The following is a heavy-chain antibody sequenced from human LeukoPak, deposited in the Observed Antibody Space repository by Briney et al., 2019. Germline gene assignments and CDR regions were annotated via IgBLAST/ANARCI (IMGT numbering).Heavy chain of an antibody. J-gene: IGHJ5*02. V-gene: IGHV3-48*03. CDR2: INTGGFTI. CDR1: GFTFSSYE. Sequence: GGSLRLSCAASGFTFSSYEMNWVRQAPGKGLEWVSYINTGGFTIYYADSVKGRFTISRDNAKNSLYLQMNSLRAEDTAVYYCARGASGIGGIRFDPWGQGTLVTVSS. D-gene: IGHD3-10*01. CDR3: ARGASGIGGIRFDP.